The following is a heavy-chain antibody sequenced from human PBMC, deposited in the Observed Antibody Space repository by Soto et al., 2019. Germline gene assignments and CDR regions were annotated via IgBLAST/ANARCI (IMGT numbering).Heavy chain of an antibody. J-gene: IGHJ4*02. CDR3: AVVGATSSYFDY. CDR2: IYYSGST. CDR1: GGSIRSYY. V-gene: IGHV4-59*01. Sequence: PSETLSLTCTVSGGSIRSYYWSWIRQPPGKGLEWIGYIYYSGSTNYNPSLKSRVTISVDTSKSQFSLKLSSVTAADTAVYYCAVVGATSSYFDYWGQGTLVTVSS. D-gene: IGHD1-26*01.